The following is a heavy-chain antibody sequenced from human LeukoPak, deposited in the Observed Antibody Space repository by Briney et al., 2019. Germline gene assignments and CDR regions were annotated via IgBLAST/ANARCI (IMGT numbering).Heavy chain of an antibody. J-gene: IGHJ4*02. Sequence: GGSLRLSCAASGXTFSSYAMSWVRQAPGKGLEWVSAISGSGGSTYYADSVKGRFTISRDNSKNTLYLQMNSLRAEDTAVYYCAKARGITGTKENDYWGQGTLVTVSS. CDR3: AKARGITGTKENDY. D-gene: IGHD1-7*01. CDR2: ISGSGGST. CDR1: GXTFSSYA. V-gene: IGHV3-23*01.